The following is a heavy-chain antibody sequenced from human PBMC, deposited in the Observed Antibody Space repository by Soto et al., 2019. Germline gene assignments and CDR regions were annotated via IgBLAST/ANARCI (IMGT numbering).Heavy chain of an antibody. CDR2: IIPIFGTA. D-gene: IGHD5-12*01. V-gene: IGHV1-69*13. Sequence: SVKVSCKASGGTFSSYAISWVRQAPGQGLEWMGGIIPIFGTANYAQKFQGRVTITADESTSTAYMELSSLRSEDTAVYYCANGAKDGYDYNYWGQGTLVTVSS. CDR1: GGTFSSYA. CDR3: ANGAKDGYDYNY. J-gene: IGHJ4*02.